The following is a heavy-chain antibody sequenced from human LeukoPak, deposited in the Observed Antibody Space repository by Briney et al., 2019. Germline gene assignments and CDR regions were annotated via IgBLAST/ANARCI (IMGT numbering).Heavy chain of an antibody. CDR3: ARIVDFWSTTDV. D-gene: IGHD3-3*01. V-gene: IGHV3-20*04. CDR2: IDWNGGST. CDR1: GFTFDDYG. Sequence: GGSLRLSCAASGFTFDDYGMSWVRQAPGKGLEWVSGIDWNGGSTGYADSVKGRFTISRDNAKNSLYLQMNSLRAEDTALYYCARIVDFWSTTDVWGKGTTVTVSS. J-gene: IGHJ6*04.